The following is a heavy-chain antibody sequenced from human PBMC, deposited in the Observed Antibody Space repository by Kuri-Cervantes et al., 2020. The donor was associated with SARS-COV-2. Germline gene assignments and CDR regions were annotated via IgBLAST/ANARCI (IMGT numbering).Heavy chain of an antibody. CDR1: GFILDDFG. V-gene: IGHV3-49*04. D-gene: IGHD3-3*01. Sequence: LSLTCAASGFILDDFGMYWVCQAPGKGLEWVGFIRSKAYGGTTEYAASVKGRFTISRDDSKSIAYLQMNSLKTEDTAVYYCTRDDFWSGVADYWGQGTLVTVSS. CDR3: TRDDFWSGVADY. CDR2: IRSKAYGGTT. J-gene: IGHJ4*02.